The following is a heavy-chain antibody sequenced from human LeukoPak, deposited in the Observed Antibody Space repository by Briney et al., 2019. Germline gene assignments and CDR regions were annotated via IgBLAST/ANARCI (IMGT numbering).Heavy chain of an antibody. Sequence: GGSLRLSCAASGFTFSSYSMNWVRQAPGKGLEWVSSISSSSSYIYYADSVKGRFTISRDNAKNSLYLPMNSLRAEDTAVYYCARDGYSYGFNWFDPWGQGTLVTVSS. CDR2: ISSSSSYI. CDR3: ARDGYSYGFNWFDP. V-gene: IGHV3-21*01. D-gene: IGHD5-18*01. CDR1: GFTFSSYS. J-gene: IGHJ5*02.